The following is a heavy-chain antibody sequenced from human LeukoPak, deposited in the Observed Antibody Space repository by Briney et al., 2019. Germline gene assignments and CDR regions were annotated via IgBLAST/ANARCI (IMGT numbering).Heavy chain of an antibody. J-gene: IGHJ4*01. V-gene: IGHV3-11*01. Sequence: GGSLRLSCAASGFKFSDYHMNWIRQAPGQGLEWVSYISSRGSVIYYEDSVQGRFTVSRDTAENSWYLYMSNLRAEDTAVYYCSGRGAGPYYFEFWGQGTLVTVSS. CDR2: ISSRGSVI. CDR1: GFKFSDYH. D-gene: IGHD1-26*01. CDR3: SGRGAGPYYFEF.